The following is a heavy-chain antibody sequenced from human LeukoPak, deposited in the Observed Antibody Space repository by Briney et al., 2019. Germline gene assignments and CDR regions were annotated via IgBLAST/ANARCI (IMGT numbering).Heavy chain of an antibody. D-gene: IGHD6-13*01. CDR2: ISYDGSNK. CDR1: GFTFNSYG. Sequence: GGSLRLSCAASGFTFNSYGMSWVRQAPGKGLEWVAVISYDGSNKYYADSVKGRFTISRDNSKNTLYLQMNSLRAEDTAVYYCAKLYSSSWSGWFDPWGQGTLVTVSS. V-gene: IGHV3-30*18. J-gene: IGHJ5*02. CDR3: AKLYSSSWSGWFDP.